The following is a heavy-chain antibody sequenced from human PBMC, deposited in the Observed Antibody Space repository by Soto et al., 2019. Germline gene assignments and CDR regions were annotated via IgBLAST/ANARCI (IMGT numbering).Heavy chain of an antibody. CDR1: GFTFSSYA. Sequence: GGSLRLSCAASGFTFSSYAMSWVRQAPGKGLEWVSAISGSGGSTYYADSVKGRFTISRDNSKNTLYLQMNSLRAEDTAVYYCAKDPGINYYDSSGYYSGPYYYYYGMDVWGQGTTVTVS. CDR2: ISGSGGST. CDR3: AKDPGINYYDSSGYYSGPYYYYYGMDV. J-gene: IGHJ6*02. V-gene: IGHV3-23*01. D-gene: IGHD3-22*01.